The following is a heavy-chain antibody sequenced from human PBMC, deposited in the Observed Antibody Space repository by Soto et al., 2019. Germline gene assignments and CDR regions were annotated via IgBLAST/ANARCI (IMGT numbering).Heavy chain of an antibody. J-gene: IGHJ4*02. V-gene: IGHV3-33*01. Sequence: PGGSLRLSCAASGFTFSSYGMHWVRQAPGKGLEWVAFMWYDGSNKYYADSVKGRFTISRDNSKNTLYLQMNSLRAEDTAVYYWAREGGRGPDYWGQGPLVTLSS. CDR1: GFTFSSYG. CDR2: MWYDGSNK. CDR3: AREGGRGPDY. D-gene: IGHD1-26*01.